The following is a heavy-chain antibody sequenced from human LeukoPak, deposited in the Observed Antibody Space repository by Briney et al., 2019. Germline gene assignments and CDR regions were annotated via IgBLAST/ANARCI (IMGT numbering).Heavy chain of an antibody. CDR3: ASIAARPEDY. V-gene: IGHV3-23*01. J-gene: IGHJ4*02. CDR1: GFTFSTYA. Sequence: GGSLRLSCAASGFTFSTYAMSWVRQAPGKGLEWVSAIGGSGGSTYYADSVKGRFTISRDNSKNTLYLQMNSLRAEDTAVYYCASIAARPEDYWGQGTLVTVSS. D-gene: IGHD6-6*01. CDR2: IGGSGGST.